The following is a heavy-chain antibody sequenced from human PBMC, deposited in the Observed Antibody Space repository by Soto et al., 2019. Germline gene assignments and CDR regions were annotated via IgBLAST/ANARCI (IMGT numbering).Heavy chain of an antibody. V-gene: IGHV4-39*01. CDR2: IYYSGST. CDR3: ARHPPYCTNGVCYATAMGYFDY. CDR1: GGSISSSSYY. D-gene: IGHD2-8*01. Sequence: SETLSLTCTVSGGSISSSSYYWGWIRQPPGKGLEWIGSIYYSGSTYYNPSLKSRVTISVDTSKNQFSLKLSSVTAADTAVYYCARHPPYCTNGVCYATAMGYFDYWGQGTLVTVSS. J-gene: IGHJ4*02.